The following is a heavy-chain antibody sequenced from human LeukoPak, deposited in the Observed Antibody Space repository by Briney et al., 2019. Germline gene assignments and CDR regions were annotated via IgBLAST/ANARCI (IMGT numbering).Heavy chain of an antibody. CDR2: ISSSSNYI. J-gene: IGHJ4*02. D-gene: IGHD1-26*01. V-gene: IGHV3-21*01. CDR1: GFAFSSYN. CDR3: ARASGSFFDY. Sequence: GGSLRLSCAASAASGFAFSSYNINWVRQAPGKGLEWVSSISSSSNYIYYADSVEGRFTISRDNAKNSLYLQMTSLRAEDTAVYYCARASGSFFDYWGQGTLVTVSS.